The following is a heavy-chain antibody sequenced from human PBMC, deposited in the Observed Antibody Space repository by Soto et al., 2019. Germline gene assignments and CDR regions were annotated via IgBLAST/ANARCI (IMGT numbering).Heavy chain of an antibody. CDR1: GFTFSSYA. J-gene: IGHJ3*02. V-gene: IGHV3-30-3*01. D-gene: IGHD4-17*01. Sequence: QVQLVESGGGVVQPGGSLRLSCAASGFTFSSYAMHWVRQAPGKGLEWVAVISYDGSNKYYADSVKGRFTISRDNSKNTLYLQMNSLRAEDTAVYYCAREGNGDYKGINDAFDIWGQGTMVTVSS. CDR2: ISYDGSNK. CDR3: AREGNGDYKGINDAFDI.